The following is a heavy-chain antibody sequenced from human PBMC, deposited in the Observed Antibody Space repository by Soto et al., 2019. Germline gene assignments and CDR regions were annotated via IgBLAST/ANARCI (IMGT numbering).Heavy chain of an antibody. CDR1: GFTFSSYA. J-gene: IGHJ6*02. Sequence: EVQLVESGGGLVQPGGSLRLSCAASGFTFSSYAMHWVRQAPGKGLEYVSAITSNGGNTDYASSVKGRFTISRDNSKNTLYLQMGSLRAEDRAVYYCAGRIPFGYGMDVWGQGTTVTVSS. V-gene: IGHV3-64*01. D-gene: IGHD2-21*01. CDR2: ITSNGGNT. CDR3: AGRIPFGYGMDV.